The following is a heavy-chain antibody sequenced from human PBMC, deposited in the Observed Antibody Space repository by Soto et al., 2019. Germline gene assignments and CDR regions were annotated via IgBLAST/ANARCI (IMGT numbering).Heavy chain of an antibody. D-gene: IGHD6-6*01. CDR2: ISAYNGNT. CDR1: GYTFTSYG. CDR3: ARAGLQKWAARPFPHFDP. Sequence: ASVKVSCKASGYTFTSYGISWVRQAPGQGLEWMGWISAYNGNTNYAQKLQGRVTMTTDTSTSTAYMELGSLRSDDTAVYYCARAGLQKWAARPFPHFDPWGQGTMVTVSS. V-gene: IGHV1-18*04. J-gene: IGHJ5*02.